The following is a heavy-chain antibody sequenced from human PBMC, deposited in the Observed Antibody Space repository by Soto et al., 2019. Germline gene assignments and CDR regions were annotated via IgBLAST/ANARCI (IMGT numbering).Heavy chain of an antibody. J-gene: IGHJ4*02. V-gene: IGHV4-59*01. CDR1: RFSIISYY. CDR3: ARGITIFGVVSYFDY. D-gene: IGHD3-3*01. Sequence: PSETLSLTCTVYRFSIISYYCSWIWQPPGKGLEWIGYIYYSGSTNYNPSLKSRVTISVDTSKNQFSLKLSSVTAADTAVYYCARGITIFGVVSYFDYWGQGTLVTVS. CDR2: IYYSGST.